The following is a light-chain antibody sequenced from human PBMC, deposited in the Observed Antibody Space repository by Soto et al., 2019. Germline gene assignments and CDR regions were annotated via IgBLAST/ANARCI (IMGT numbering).Light chain of an antibody. Sequence: DIQMTQSPSSLSASVGDRVNITCRASQTVSSYLNWYQQKPGTVPKLLIYATSNLQSGVPSRFSGRGFGTDFTLTISSLQPEDFATYYCQQSYSTLTFGGGTKVDIK. V-gene: IGKV1-39*01. CDR2: ATS. CDR3: QQSYSTLT. CDR1: QTVSSY. J-gene: IGKJ4*01.